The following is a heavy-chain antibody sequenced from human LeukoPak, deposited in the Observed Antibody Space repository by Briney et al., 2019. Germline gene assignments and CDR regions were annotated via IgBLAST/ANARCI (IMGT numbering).Heavy chain of an antibody. Sequence: GGSLRLSCAASGFTFSTYSMNWVRQAPGKGLEWVSYISSSISTIYYADSVKGRFTISRDNAKNSPYLQMNSLRDEDTAVYYCARERIAVASSPFDYWGRGTLVTVSS. D-gene: IGHD6-19*01. J-gene: IGHJ4*02. CDR1: GFTFSTYS. CDR3: ARERIAVASSPFDY. V-gene: IGHV3-48*02. CDR2: ISSSISTI.